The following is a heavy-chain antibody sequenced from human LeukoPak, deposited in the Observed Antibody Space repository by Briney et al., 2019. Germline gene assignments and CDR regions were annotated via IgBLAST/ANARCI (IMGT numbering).Heavy chain of an antibody. V-gene: IGHV1-46*01. CDR1: GYTFTSYF. Sequence: ASVKVSCKASGYTFTSYFMHWMRQAPGQGLEWMGIINPSGGSTSYTQKFQGRVTMTRDTSTSTVYMELSRLRSDDTAVYYCARNFNVVAAYYFDFWGQGTLVTVSS. J-gene: IGHJ4*02. CDR2: INPSGGST. CDR3: ARNFNVVAAYYFDF. D-gene: IGHD2-15*01.